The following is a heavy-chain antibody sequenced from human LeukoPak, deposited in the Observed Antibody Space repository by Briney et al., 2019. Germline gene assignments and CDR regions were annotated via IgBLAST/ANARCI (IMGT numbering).Heavy chain of an antibody. CDR2: ISYDGSNK. J-gene: IGHJ4*02. CDR3: ARNYDSSGTLGG. D-gene: IGHD3-22*01. V-gene: IGHV3-30*03. CDR1: GFTFSSYG. Sequence: QPGGSLRLSCAASGFTFSSYGMHWVRQAPGKGLEWVAVISYDGSNKYYADSVKGRFTISRDNAKNSLYLQMNSLRAEDTAVYYCARNYDSSGTLGGWGQGTLVTVSS.